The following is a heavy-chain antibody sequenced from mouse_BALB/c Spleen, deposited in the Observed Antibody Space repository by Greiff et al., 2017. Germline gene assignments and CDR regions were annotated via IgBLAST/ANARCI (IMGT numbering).Heavy chain of an antibody. CDR1: GYTFTSYW. D-gene: IGHD2-1*01. CDR3: ARGDGNRWYFDV. Sequence: VKLVESGAELAKPGASVKMSCKASGYTFTSYWMHWVKQRPGQGLEWIGYINPSTGYTEYNQKFKDKATLTADKSSSTAYMQLSSLTSEDSAVYYCARGDGNRWYFDVWGAGTTVTVSS. J-gene: IGHJ1*01. CDR2: INPSTGYT. V-gene: IGHV1-7*01.